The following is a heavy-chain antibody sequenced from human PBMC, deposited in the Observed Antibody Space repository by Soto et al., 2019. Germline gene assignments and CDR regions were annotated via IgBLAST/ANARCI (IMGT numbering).Heavy chain of an antibody. CDR2: IIPIFGTA. J-gene: IGHJ6*02. Sequence: ASVKVSCKASGGTFSSYAISWVRQAPGQGLEWMGGIIPIFGTANYAQKFQGRVTITADESTSTAYMELSSLRSEDTAVYYCARKVHYYYYGMDVWGQGTTVTVSS. CDR3: ARKVHYYYYGMDV. V-gene: IGHV1-69*13. CDR1: GGTFSSYA.